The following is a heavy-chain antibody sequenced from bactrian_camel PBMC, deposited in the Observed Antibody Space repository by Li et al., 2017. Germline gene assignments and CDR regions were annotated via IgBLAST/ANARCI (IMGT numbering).Heavy chain of an antibody. CDR2: IAPDGKQ. CDR3: ATAQGYIDPWFPRANYNY. V-gene: IGHV3S53*01. Sequence: VQLVESGGGSVQIGGSLTLACAASRDFHDADAEWGWFRQAPGAQCEMVASIAPDGKQYYADSVKGRFIISQDHPKNTVYLQMNNLKPEDTAMYYCATAQGYIDPWFPRANYNYWGQGTQVTVS. CDR1: RDFHDADAE. J-gene: IGHJ4*01. D-gene: IGHD5*01.